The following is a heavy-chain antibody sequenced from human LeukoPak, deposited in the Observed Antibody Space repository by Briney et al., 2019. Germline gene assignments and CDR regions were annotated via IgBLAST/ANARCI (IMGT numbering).Heavy chain of an antibody. CDR2: IIPIFGTA. V-gene: IGHV1-69*13. Sequence: SVKVSCKASGGTFSSYAISWVRHAPGQGLEWMGGIIPIFGTANYAQKFQGRVTITADESTSTAYMELSSLRSEDTAVYYCASPVVPAAIYYYYGMDVWGQGTTVTVSS. CDR1: GGTFSSYA. CDR3: ASPVVPAAIYYYYGMDV. J-gene: IGHJ6*02. D-gene: IGHD2-2*01.